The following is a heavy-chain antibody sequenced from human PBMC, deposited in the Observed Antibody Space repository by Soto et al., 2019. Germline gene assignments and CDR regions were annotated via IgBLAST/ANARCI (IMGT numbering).Heavy chain of an antibody. CDR3: ARRTVNIRTFYSGLKTHCFDY. J-gene: IGHJ4*02. D-gene: IGHD6-19*01. Sequence: QLQLHESGPGLVKPSETLSLTCAVSGDSMSSSDYYWGWIRQPPGKGLEWIGSIYYSGSTYYNPSLQSSVAISVDTSKIQFSLKLKSVTAADTAIYYCARRTVNIRTFYSGLKTHCFDYWGQGAPVTVSS. V-gene: IGHV4-39*01. CDR1: GDSMSSSDYY. CDR2: IYYSGST.